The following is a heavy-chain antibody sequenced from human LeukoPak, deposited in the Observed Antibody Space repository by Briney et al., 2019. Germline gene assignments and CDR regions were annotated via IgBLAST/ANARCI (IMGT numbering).Heavy chain of an antibody. J-gene: IGHJ5*02. CDR2: TYYRSNSFN. CDR3: ARGMMSTSWFNWFDP. V-gene: IGHV6-1*01. CDR1: GDTVSSNSSA. Sequence: SQTLSLTCAVSGDTVSSNSSAWPWIRQSPSRGLEWLERTYYRSNSFNDYAVSVKSRITINPDTSKTQFSLQLNSVTPEDTAVNYCARGMMSTSWFNWFDPWGQGTLVTVSS. D-gene: IGHD6-13*01.